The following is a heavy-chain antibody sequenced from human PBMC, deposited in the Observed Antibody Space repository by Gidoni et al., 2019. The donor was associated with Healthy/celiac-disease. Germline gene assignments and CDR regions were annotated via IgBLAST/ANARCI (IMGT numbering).Heavy chain of an antibody. Sequence: QVQLVESGGGVVQPGRSLRLSCAASGFTFSSYAMHWVRQAPGKGLEWVAVISYDGSNKYYADSVKGRFTISRDNSKNTLYLQMNSLRAEDTAVYYCARGQDIVVVVAATPVYYWGQGTLVTVSS. CDR2: ISYDGSNK. CDR3: ARGQDIVVVVAATPVYY. D-gene: IGHD2-15*01. V-gene: IGHV3-30*04. CDR1: GFTFSSYA. J-gene: IGHJ4*02.